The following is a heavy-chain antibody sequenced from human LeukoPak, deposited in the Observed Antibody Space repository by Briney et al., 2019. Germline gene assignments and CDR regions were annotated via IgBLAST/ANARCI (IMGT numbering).Heavy chain of an antibody. J-gene: IGHJ6*03. Sequence: SSETLSLTCAVYGGSFSGYYWSWIRQPPGKGLEWIGEINHSGSTNYNPSLKSRVTISVDTSKNQFSLKLSSVTAADTAVYYCARTTEGGYTYNYFYYYYMDVWGKGTTVTISS. D-gene: IGHD5-18*01. V-gene: IGHV4-34*01. CDR2: INHSGST. CDR1: GGSFSGYY. CDR3: ARTTEGGYTYNYFYYYYMDV.